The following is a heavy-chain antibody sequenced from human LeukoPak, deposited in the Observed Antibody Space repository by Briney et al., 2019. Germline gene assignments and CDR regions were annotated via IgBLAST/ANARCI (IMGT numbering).Heavy chain of an antibody. CDR1: GGSISSYY. D-gene: IGHD3-10*01. J-gene: IGHJ6*02. V-gene: IGHV4-59*12. CDR3: ARGLGRPSHYYGSGSYYIRPHPRYGYYYYGMDV. Sequence: PSETLSLTCTVSGGSISSYYWSWIRQPPGKGLEWIGYIYYSGSTNYNPSLKSRITISVDTSKNQFSLKLSSVTAADTAVYYCARGLGRPSHYYGSGSYYIRPHPRYGYYYYGMDVWGQGTTVTVSS. CDR2: IYYSGST.